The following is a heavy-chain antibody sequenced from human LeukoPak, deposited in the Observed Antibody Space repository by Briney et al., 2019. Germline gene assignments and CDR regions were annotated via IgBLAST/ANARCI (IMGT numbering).Heavy chain of an antibody. Sequence: SETLSLTCTVSGGSISSYYWGWIRQPAGKGLEWTERIYTSGSTNYNPSLKSRVTISVDTSKNQFSLKLSSVTAADTAVYYCARDATVTRDYYYYYMDVWGKGTTVTISS. J-gene: IGHJ6*03. V-gene: IGHV4-4*07. CDR1: GGSISSYY. CDR2: IYTSGST. CDR3: ARDATVTRDYYYYYMDV. D-gene: IGHD4-17*01.